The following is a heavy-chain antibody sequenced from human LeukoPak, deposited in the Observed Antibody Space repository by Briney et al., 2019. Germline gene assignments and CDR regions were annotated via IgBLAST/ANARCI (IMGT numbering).Heavy chain of an antibody. CDR1: GGSFSGYY. CDR3: ARRSLTVIDY. CDR2: IYYSGST. V-gene: IGHV4-34*01. D-gene: IGHD1-14*01. J-gene: IGHJ4*02. Sequence: SETLSLTCAVYGGSFSGYYWSWIRQPPGKGLEWIGSIYYSGSTYYDPSLKSRVTISVDTSKNQFSLKLSSVTAADTAVYYCARRSLTVIDYWGQGTLVTVSS.